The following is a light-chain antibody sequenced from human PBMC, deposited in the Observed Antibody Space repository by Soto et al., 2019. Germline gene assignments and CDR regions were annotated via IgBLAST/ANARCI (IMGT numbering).Light chain of an antibody. CDR1: KLGKTY. CDR2: QDT. V-gene: IGLV3-1*01. Sequence: SYELTQPPSVSVSPGQTATITCSADKLGKTYVSWYQQKPGQSPMLVMSQDTKRPSGIPERFSGSNSGDTATLTISGTQAMDEADYYCQAWDSRTGVFGTGTKLTVL. J-gene: IGLJ1*01. CDR3: QAWDSRTGV.